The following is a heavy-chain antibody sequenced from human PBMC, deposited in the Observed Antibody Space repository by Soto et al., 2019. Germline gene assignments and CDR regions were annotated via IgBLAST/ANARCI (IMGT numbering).Heavy chain of an antibody. V-gene: IGHV4-39*01. CDR1: GGSISSSSYY. D-gene: IGHD2-2*01. J-gene: IGHJ6*02. CDR2: IYYSGST. CDR3: ARLVPAKSGMDV. Sequence: QLQLQESGPGLVKPSETLSLTCTVSGGSISSSSYYWGWIRQPPGKGLEWIGSIYYSGSTYYNPSLKSRVTISVATSKNQFSLKLSSVTAADTAVYYCARLVPAKSGMDVWGQGTTVTVSS.